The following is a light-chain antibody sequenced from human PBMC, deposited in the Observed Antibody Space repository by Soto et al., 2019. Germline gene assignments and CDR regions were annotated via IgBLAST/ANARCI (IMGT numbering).Light chain of an antibody. CDR1: QGVTTN. Sequence: EIVMTQSPATLSVSPGERATLSCRASQGVTTNLAWYQQKPGQAPRLLIYGASTRATGIPARFRGSGSGTKFTLTFRSLQSEDCAGCYFPQYMIWPLTFGGGTKVDIK. V-gene: IGKV3-15*01. J-gene: IGKJ4*01. CDR3: PQYMIWPLT. CDR2: GAS.